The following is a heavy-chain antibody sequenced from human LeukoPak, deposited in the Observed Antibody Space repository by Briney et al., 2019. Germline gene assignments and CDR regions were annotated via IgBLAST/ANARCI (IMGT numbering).Heavy chain of an antibody. V-gene: IGHV1-24*01. J-gene: IGHJ3*02. D-gene: IGHD1-7*01. CDR3: ATVELELNAFDI. CDR2: FDPEDGET. CDR1: GYTLTELS. Sequence: ASVKVSCKVSGYTLTELSMHWVRQAPGKGLEWMGGFDPEDGETIYAQKFQGRVTMTEDTSTDTAYMELSSLRSEDTAVYYCATVELELNAFDIWGQGTMVTVSS.